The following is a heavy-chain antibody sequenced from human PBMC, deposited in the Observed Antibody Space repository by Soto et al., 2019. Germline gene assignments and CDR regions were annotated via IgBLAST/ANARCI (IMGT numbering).Heavy chain of an antibody. CDR1: GYTFTSYD. CDR2: MNPNSGNT. V-gene: IGHV1-8*01. Sequence: GASVKVSCKASGYTFTSYDINWVRQATGQGLEWMGWMNPNSGNTGYAQKFQGRVTMTRNTSISTAYMELSSLRSEDTAVYYCARGLLTYYDFWSGFDVEAVGYDYWGQGTLVTVSS. J-gene: IGHJ4*02. CDR3: ARGLLTYYDFWSGFDVEAVGYDY. D-gene: IGHD3-3*01.